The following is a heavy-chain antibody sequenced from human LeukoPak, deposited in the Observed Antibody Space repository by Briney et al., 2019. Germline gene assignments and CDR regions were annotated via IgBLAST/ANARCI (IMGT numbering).Heavy chain of an antibody. V-gene: IGHV4-59*01. D-gene: IGHD2-15*01. Sequence: SETLSLTCTVSGGSISSYYWSWIRQPPGKGLEWIGYIYYSGSTNYNPSLKSRVTISVDTSKNQFSLKLSSVTAADTAVYYCARAQAASKGLFDYWGQGTLVTVSS. CDR3: ARAQAASKGLFDY. J-gene: IGHJ4*02. CDR2: IYYSGST. CDR1: GGSISSYY.